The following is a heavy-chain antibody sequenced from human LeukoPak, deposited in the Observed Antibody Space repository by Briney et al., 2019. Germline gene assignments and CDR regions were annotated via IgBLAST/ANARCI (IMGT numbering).Heavy chain of an antibody. CDR2: VYYSGSI. D-gene: IGHD2-21*02. Sequence: SETLSLTCSVSGDSITSAAYCWAWLRQPPGKGLEWIGSVYYSGSIKYNPSLKGRVSISRDMSKNQFSLNLNSVNATDTAVYYCARRDCAAWFDPWGQGTLVTVSS. J-gene: IGHJ5*02. CDR3: ARRDCAAWFDP. CDR1: GDSITSAAYC. V-gene: IGHV4-39*07.